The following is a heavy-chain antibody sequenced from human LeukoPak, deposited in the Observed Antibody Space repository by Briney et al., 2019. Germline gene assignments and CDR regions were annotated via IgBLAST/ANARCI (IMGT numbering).Heavy chain of an antibody. V-gene: IGHV3-23*01. CDR1: GFPYSRSA. CDR2: FSGTRSNI. D-gene: IGHD1-1*01. J-gene: IGHJ4*02. CDR3: SNDWNFDY. Sequence: PGGSLRLLCAASGFPYSRSAMMWVRQAPAKGLEGVSTFSGTRSNIFYGDSVRGRLTISRDNSRNTLYVQMNSLRGVDTAIYYCSNDWNFDYWGQGTLVTVSS.